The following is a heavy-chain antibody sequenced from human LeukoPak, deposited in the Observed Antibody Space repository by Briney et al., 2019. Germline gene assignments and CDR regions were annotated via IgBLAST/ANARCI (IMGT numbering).Heavy chain of an antibody. CDR1: GFTFSSYG. CDR3: AKGPSDTAVATAFDY. Sequence: PGGSLRLSCAASGFTFSSYGMYWVRQAPGKGLEWVAVIWYDVSNKYYVDSVKGRFTISRDNSKNTLYLQMNSLRAEDTAVYYCAKGPSDTAVATAFDYWGQGTLVTVSS. CDR2: IWYDVSNK. J-gene: IGHJ4*02. V-gene: IGHV3-33*06. D-gene: IGHD5-18*01.